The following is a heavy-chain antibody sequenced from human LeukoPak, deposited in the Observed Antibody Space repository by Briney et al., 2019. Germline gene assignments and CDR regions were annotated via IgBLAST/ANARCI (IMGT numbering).Heavy chain of an antibody. D-gene: IGHD2-15*01. Sequence: ASVKVTCKASGGTFSSYAISWVRQAPGQGLEWMGRSIPIFGTANYAQKFQGRVTITTDESTSTAYMELSSLRSEDTAAYYCARGDIVVVRAFDTWVQGTMVTVSS. CDR3: ARGDIVVVRAFDT. CDR1: GGTFSSYA. CDR2: SIPIFGTA. J-gene: IGHJ3*02. V-gene: IGHV1-69*05.